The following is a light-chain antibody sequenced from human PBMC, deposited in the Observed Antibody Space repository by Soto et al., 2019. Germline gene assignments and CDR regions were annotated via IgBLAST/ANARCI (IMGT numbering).Light chain of an antibody. CDR2: GAS. CDR1: QSVSSN. V-gene: IGKV3-15*01. CDR3: QQYNNWPLT. Sequence: EIVMTQSPATLSVSPGERATLSCRASQSVSSNLAWYQQKPGQAPRLLIYGASTRATGIPARFRGSGSGTDFTLTISSLQAEDFAVYYCQQYNNWPLTFGGGTKVEIK. J-gene: IGKJ4*01.